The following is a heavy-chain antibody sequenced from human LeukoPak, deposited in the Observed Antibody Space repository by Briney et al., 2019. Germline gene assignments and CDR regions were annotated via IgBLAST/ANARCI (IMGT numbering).Heavy chain of an antibody. J-gene: IGHJ3*02. V-gene: IGHV3-7*05. D-gene: IGHD4-11*01. CDR2: IKQDGRVK. CDR3: AKDKGVTSVVFDI. CDR1: GFTFSNSW. Sequence: GGSLRLSCAASGFTFSNSWMSWIRQAPGQGLEWVANIKQDGRVKEYVDSVKGRFTISRDNARNSLYLQMNSLRAEDTAVYYCAKDKGVTSVVFDIWGQGTMVTVS.